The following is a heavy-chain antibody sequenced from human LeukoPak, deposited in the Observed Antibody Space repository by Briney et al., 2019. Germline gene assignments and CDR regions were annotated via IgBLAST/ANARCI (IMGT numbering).Heavy chain of an antibody. CDR1: GGSISSGDYY. CDR2: IYYSGST. D-gene: IGHD1-7*01. V-gene: IGHV4-30-4*08. J-gene: IGHJ4*02. CDR3: ARAGTTKTTPKGIDY. Sequence: SETLSLTCTVSGGSISSGDYYWSWIRQPPGKGVEWIGYIYYSGSTYYNPSLKSRVTISVDTSKNQFSLKLSSVTAADTAVYYCARAGTTKTTPKGIDYWGQGTLVTVSS.